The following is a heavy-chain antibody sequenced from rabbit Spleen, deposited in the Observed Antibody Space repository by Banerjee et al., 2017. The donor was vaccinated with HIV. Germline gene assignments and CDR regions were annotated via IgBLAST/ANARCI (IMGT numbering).Heavy chain of an antibody. J-gene: IGHJ4*01. V-gene: IGHV1S45*01. D-gene: IGHD6-1*01. Sequence: QEQLVESGGGLVQPEGSLTLTCTASGFSFSSSYYICWVRQAPGKGLEWIGCIYTDSSSAYYASWVKSRFTITRTSSTTVTLQMTSLTAADTATYFCARSIDVSRNNYGRSNLWGPGTLVTVS. CDR2: IYTDSSSA. CDR1: GFSFSSSYY. CDR3: ARSIDVSRNNYGRSNL.